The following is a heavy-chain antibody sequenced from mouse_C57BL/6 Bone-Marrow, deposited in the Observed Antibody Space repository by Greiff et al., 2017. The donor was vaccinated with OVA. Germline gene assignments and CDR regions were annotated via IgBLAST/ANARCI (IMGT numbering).Heavy chain of an antibody. CDR2: IHPSDSDT. Sequence: QVQLKQPGAELVKPGASVKVSCKASGYTFTSYWMHWVKQRPGQGLEWIGRIHPSDSDTNYNQKFKGKATLTVDKSSSTAYMQLSSLTSEDSAVYYCAIGDGYYDYDRFAYWGQGTLVTVSA. CDR1: GYTFTSYW. V-gene: IGHV1-74*01. D-gene: IGHD2-4*01. J-gene: IGHJ3*01. CDR3: AIGDGYYDYDRFAY.